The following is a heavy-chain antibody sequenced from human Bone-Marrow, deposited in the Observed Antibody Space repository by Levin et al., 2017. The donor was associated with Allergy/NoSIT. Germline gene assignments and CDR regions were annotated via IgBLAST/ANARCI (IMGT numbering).Heavy chain of an antibody. CDR1: RFTFSIHA. CDR2: ISGSGGST. D-gene: IGHD3-10*01. V-gene: IGHV3-23*01. Sequence: GGSLRLSCAASRFTFSIHAMSWVRQAPGKGLEWVSGISGSGGSTYYADSVRGRFTISRDNSRDTLYLQMNILRAEDTASYYCVKEVPLTYYFGSGSNVNWGDAFDIWGQGTMVTVSS. CDR3: VKEVPLTYYFGSGSNVNWGDAFDI. J-gene: IGHJ3*02.